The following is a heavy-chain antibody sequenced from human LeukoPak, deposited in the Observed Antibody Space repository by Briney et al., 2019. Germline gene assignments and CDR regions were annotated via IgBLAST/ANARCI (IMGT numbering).Heavy chain of an antibody. Sequence: ASVKVSCTASGYTFTSYDINWVRQATGQGLEWMGWMNPNSGNTGYAQKFQGRVTMTRNTSISTAYMELSSLRSEDTAVYYCARGRKESYYDFWSGLGSSHYGMDVWGQGTTVTVSS. CDR2: MNPNSGNT. V-gene: IGHV1-8*01. D-gene: IGHD3-3*01. J-gene: IGHJ6*02. CDR1: GYTFTSYD. CDR3: ARGRKESYYDFWSGLGSSHYGMDV.